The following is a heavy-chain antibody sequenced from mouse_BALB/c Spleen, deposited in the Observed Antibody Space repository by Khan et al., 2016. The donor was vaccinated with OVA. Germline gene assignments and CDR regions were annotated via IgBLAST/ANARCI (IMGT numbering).Heavy chain of an antibody. Sequence: EVELVESGGGLVKPGGSLKLSCAASGFTFSSFAMSWVRQTPEKSLEWVATISSAGTYTFYPDSLKGRFTISRDHAKNTLYLQMNSLRSEDTAMYYCANGNYGWFAYWGQGTLVTVSA. CDR1: GFTFSSFA. CDR2: ISSAGTYT. J-gene: IGHJ3*01. V-gene: IGHV5-9-1*01. CDR3: ANGNYGWFAY. D-gene: IGHD2-1*01.